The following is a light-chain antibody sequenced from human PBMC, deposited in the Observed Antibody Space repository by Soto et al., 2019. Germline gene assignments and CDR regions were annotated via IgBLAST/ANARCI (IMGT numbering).Light chain of an antibody. V-gene: IGKV3-11*01. CDR3: QQRSN. J-gene: IGKJ5*01. Sequence: EIVLTQSPATLSLSPGERATLSCRASQSVSSYLAGYQQKPGQAPRLLIYDASNRATGIPARFSGSGSGTDFTLTISSLEPEDFAVYYCQQRSNFGQGTRLEIK. CDR1: QSVSSY. CDR2: DAS.